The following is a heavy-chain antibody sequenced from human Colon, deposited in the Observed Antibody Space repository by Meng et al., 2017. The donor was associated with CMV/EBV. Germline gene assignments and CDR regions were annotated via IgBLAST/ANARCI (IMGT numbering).Heavy chain of an antibody. J-gene: IGHJ5*02. Sequence: KVSCKGSGYNFTSCWIAWVCQMPGKGLEWMGIIYPGDSDTRYSPSFQGQVTISADKSISTAYLQWSSLKASDTAMYYCARQEWEDGSSWYFPNWFDPWGQGTLVTVSS. CDR1: GYNFTSCW. CDR3: ARQEWEDGSSWYFPNWFDP. D-gene: IGHD6-13*01. V-gene: IGHV5-51*01. CDR2: IYPGDSDT.